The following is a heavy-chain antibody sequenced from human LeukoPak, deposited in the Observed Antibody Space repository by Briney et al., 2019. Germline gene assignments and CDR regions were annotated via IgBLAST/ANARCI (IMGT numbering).Heavy chain of an antibody. D-gene: IGHD2-2*01. Sequence: TGGSLRLSCAASGFTFSSYWMSWVRQAPGKGLEWVSAISGSGGSTYYADSVKGRFTISRDNSKNTLYLQMNSLRAGDTAVYYCAKGVGPAAMVTYDYWGQGTLVTVSS. CDR3: AKGVGPAAMVTYDY. CDR2: ISGSGGST. V-gene: IGHV3-23*01. J-gene: IGHJ4*02. CDR1: GFTFSSYW.